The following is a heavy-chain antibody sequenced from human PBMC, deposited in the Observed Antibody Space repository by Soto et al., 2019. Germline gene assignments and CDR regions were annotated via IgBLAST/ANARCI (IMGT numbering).Heavy chain of an antibody. CDR3: ARDESAGSSTSN. CDR2: IDSSGRNV. J-gene: IGHJ4*02. Sequence: EVQLMESGGGLVKPGGSLRLSCAASGVGFSTYGMNWLRQTPGKGPEWVSSIDSSGRNVYYADSVEGRFTTSSDNAKNSLYLQMNSLRVEDKALYFCARDESAGSSTSNWGQGTLVTVSS. CDR1: GVGFSTYG. D-gene: IGHD2-2*01. V-gene: IGHV3-21*01.